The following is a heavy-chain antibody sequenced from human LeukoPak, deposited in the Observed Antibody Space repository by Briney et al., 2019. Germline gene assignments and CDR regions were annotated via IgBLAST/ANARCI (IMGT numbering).Heavy chain of an antibody. V-gene: IGHV4-61*02. D-gene: IGHD2-15*01. Sequence: SETLSLTCTVSGGSISSGSYYWSWIRQPAGKGLEWIGRIYTSGSTNYNPSLKSRVTISVDTSKNQFSLKLSSVTAADTAVYYCARGFDGGVAPARLDYWGLGTLVTVSS. CDR1: GGSISSGSYY. CDR3: ARGFDGGVAPARLDY. CDR2: IYTSGST. J-gene: IGHJ4*02.